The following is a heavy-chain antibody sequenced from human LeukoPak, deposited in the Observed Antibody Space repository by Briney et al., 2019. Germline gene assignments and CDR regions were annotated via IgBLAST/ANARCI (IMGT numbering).Heavy chain of an antibody. CDR2: IKSKSDGGTT. CDR1: GFTFSSYS. CDR3: TTDPFLPTDY. J-gene: IGHJ4*02. Sequence: SGGSLRLSCAASGFTFSSYSMNWVRQAPGKGLEWVGRIKSKSDGGTTDYAAPVKGRFTISRDDSKKTLFLQMNSLKTEDTGMYYCTTDPFLPTDYWGQGTLVTVSS. V-gene: IGHV3-15*01.